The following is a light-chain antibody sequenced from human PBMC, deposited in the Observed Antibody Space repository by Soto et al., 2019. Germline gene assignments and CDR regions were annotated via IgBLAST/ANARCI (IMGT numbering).Light chain of an antibody. CDR3: CSYTSSTSLI. J-gene: IGLJ2*01. V-gene: IGLV2-14*03. Sequence: QSVLTQPASVSGSPGQSITISCTGTSSDIGGYKYVSWYQQHPGKVPKLLIYDVNNRPSGVSDRFSGSKSGNTASLTISGLQAEDEAEYYCCSYTSSTSLIFDGGTKLTVL. CDR2: DVN. CDR1: SSDIGGYKY.